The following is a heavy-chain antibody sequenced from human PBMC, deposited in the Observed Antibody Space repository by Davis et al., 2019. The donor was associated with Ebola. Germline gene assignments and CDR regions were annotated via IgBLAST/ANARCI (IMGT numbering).Heavy chain of an antibody. V-gene: IGHV1-8*01. CDR3: ARGRGSSWYVVWFDP. J-gene: IGHJ5*02. Sequence: ASVKVSCKASGYTFTSYDINWVRQATGQGLEWMGWMNPNSGNTGYAQKFQGRVTMTRNTSISTAYMELSSLRSEDTAVYYCARGRGSSWYVVWFDPWGQGTLVTVSS. D-gene: IGHD6-13*01. CDR2: MNPNSGNT. CDR1: GYTFTSYD.